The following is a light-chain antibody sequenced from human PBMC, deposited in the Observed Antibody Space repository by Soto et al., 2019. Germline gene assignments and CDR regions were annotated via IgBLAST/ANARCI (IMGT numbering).Light chain of an antibody. CDR1: SSDAGAYDF. CDR2: EVS. V-gene: IGLV2-14*03. CDR3: SSYTSRSTRV. Sequence: QSVLTQPASVSGSPGQSITISCTGTSSDAGAYDFVSWYQQHPDKAPKLMIYEVSNRPSGVSNRFSGSKSVNTATLTISGLQAEDEADYYCSSYTSRSTRVFGTGTKVTVL. J-gene: IGLJ1*01.